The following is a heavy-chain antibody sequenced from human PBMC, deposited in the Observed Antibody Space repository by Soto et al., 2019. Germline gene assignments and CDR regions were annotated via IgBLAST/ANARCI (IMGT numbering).Heavy chain of an antibody. D-gene: IGHD4-4*01. CDR1: GFIFNRYE. CDR2: ISTSGSNI. Sequence: EVQLVESGGGLVQPGGSLRVSCEASGFIFNRYEMHWVRQAPGKGLEWVSYISTSGSNINYADSVTGRFTISRDNAKNALYLDMISLRAEDTAVYFCARRYSKYLPLDYWGQGTLVTVSS. J-gene: IGHJ4*02. CDR3: ARRYSKYLPLDY. V-gene: IGHV3-48*03.